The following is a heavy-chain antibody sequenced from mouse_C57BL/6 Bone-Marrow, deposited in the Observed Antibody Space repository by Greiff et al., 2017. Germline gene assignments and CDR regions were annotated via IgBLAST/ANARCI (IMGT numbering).Heavy chain of an antibody. CDR2: IDPETGGT. CDR3: TLRQLRLPFAY. Sequence: QVQLQQSGAELVRPGASVTLSCKASGYTFTDYEMHWVKRTPVHGLEWIGAIDPETGGTAYNQKFKGKAILTADKSSSTAYMELRSLTSEDSAVYYCTLRQLRLPFAYWGQGTLVTVSA. CDR1: GYTFTDYE. D-gene: IGHD3-2*02. V-gene: IGHV1-15*01. J-gene: IGHJ3*01.